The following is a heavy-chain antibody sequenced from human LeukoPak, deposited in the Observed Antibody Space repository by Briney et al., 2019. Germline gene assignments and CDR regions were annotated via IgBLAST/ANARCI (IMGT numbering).Heavy chain of an antibody. J-gene: IGHJ6*02. CDR2: IFPGDSHI. V-gene: IGHV5-51*01. D-gene: IGHD2-21*01. Sequence: GESLKISCQGSGYSFPDYWIGWVRQMPGKDLEWMGMIFPGDSHINYSPSLQGQVTISADESISTAYLQWSSLTAADTATYYCARYGLMGCNTNCYKSYFYYGMDVWGQGTTVTVS. CDR1: GYSFPDYW. CDR3: ARYGLMGCNTNCYKSYFYYGMDV.